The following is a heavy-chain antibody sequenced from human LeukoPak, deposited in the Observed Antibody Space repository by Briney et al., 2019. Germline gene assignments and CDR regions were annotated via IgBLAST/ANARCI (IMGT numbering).Heavy chain of an antibody. CDR3: ARATSSSWWLFDY. D-gene: IGHD6-13*01. V-gene: IGHV3-30-3*01. CDR1: GFTFSSYA. J-gene: IGHJ4*02. CDR2: ISYDGSNK. Sequence: GGSLRLSCAASGFTFSSYAMHWVRQAPGKGLEWMAVISYDGSNKYYADSVKGRFTISRDNSKNTLYLQMNSLRAEDTAVYYCARATSSSWWLFDYWGQGTLVTVSS.